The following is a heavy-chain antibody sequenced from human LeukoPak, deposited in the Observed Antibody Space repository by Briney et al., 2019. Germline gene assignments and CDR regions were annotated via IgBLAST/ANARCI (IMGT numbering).Heavy chain of an antibody. J-gene: IGHJ4*02. D-gene: IGHD6-19*01. CDR3: ATYSSGWHTGRFHY. CDR1: GYTFTSYA. V-gene: IGHV1-3*01. Sequence: ASVKVSCKASGYTFTSYAIHLVGPAPGQKLEWLGWINAGNGNTKYSQKFQGRVTMTEDTSTDTAYMELSSLRSQDTAVYYCATYSSGWHTGRFHYWGQGTLVTVSS. CDR2: INAGNGNT.